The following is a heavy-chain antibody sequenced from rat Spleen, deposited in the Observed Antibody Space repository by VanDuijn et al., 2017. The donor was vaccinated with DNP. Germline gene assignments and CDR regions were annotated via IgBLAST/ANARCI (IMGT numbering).Heavy chain of an antibody. CDR3: AIQLGVFEY. CDR2: INGAGNT. CDR1: GYSITSNFR. J-gene: IGHJ2*01. Sequence: EVQLQESGPGLVKPSQSLSLTCSVTGYSITSNFRWSWIRKFPGNKLEWMGYINGAGNTNYNPFLKSRISITRDTSKNQFFLQVNSVTTEDSATYYCAIQLGVFEYWGQGVLVTVSS. D-gene: IGHD5-1*01. V-gene: IGHV3-3*01.